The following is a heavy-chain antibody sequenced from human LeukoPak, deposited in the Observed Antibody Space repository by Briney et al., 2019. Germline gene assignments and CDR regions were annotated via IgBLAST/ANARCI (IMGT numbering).Heavy chain of an antibody. CDR2: IYTSGST. CDR1: GGSISSGSYY. D-gene: IGHD2-2*01. Sequence: SETLSLTCTVSGGSISSGSYYWSWIRQPAGKGLEWIGRIYTSGSTNYNPSLKSRVTISVDTSKNQFSLKLSSVTAADTAVYYCARAIDIVVVPAAIRRNYYFDYWGQGTLVTVSS. V-gene: IGHV4-61*02. CDR3: ARAIDIVVVPAAIRRNYYFDY. J-gene: IGHJ4*02.